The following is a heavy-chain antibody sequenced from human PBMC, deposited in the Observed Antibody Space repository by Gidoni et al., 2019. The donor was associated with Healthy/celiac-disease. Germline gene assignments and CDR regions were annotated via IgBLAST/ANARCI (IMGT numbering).Heavy chain of an antibody. D-gene: IGHD3-3*02. J-gene: IGHJ3*01. CDR1: GGSISSSY. CDR3: SISIGASAAFDF. V-gene: IGHV4-59*01. Sequence: QVQLPESGPGLVKPSETLSLTCTGPGGSISSSYWSWIRQTPGQVLVWIGFIYYSGRTNSDPSFKSRVTISADTSKCQFSLQLSPVSAADTAVYYCSISIGASAAFDFWGQGTMVTVSS. CDR2: IYYSGRT.